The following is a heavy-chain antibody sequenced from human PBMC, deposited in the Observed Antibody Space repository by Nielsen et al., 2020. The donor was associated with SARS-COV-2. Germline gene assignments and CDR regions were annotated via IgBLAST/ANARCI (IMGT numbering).Heavy chain of an antibody. CDR1: GGSISSYY. CDR2: IYYSGST. CDR3: ARALSITIFGVVSYFDY. J-gene: IGHJ4*02. D-gene: IGHD3-3*01. V-gene: IGHV4-59*01. Sequence: SETLSLTCTVSGGSISSYYWSWIRQPPGKGLEWIGYIYYSGSTNYNPSLKSRVTISVDTSKNQFSLKLSSVTAADTAVYYCARALSITIFGVVSYFDYWGQGTLVTVSS.